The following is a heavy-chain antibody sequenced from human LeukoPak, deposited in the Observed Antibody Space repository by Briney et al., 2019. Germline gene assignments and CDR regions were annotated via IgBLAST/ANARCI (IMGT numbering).Heavy chain of an antibody. J-gene: IGHJ3*02. D-gene: IGHD6-13*01. CDR2: INPSGGST. CDR3: ASLLGEQQLVFFSAFDI. CDR1: GSTFTSYY. V-gene: IGHV1-46*01. Sequence: ASVKVSCKASGSTFTSYYMHWVRQAPGQGLEWMGIINPSGGSTNYAQKFQGRVTITADKSTSTAYMELSSLRSEDAAVYYCASLLGEQQLVFFSAFDIWGQGTMVTVSS.